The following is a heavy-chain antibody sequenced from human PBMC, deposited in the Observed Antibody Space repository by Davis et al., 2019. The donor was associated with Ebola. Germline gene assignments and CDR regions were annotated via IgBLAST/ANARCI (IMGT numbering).Heavy chain of an antibody. V-gene: IGHV4-34*01. CDR3: ARGWTFDY. D-gene: IGHD1-1*01. J-gene: IGHJ4*02. Sequence: SETLSLTCAVYGGSFSGYYWSWIRQPPGKGLEWIGEINHSGSTNYNPSLKSRVTISVDTSKNQFSLKLSSVTAADTAVYYCARGWTFDYWGQGTLVTVSS. CDR1: GGSFSGYY. CDR2: INHSGST.